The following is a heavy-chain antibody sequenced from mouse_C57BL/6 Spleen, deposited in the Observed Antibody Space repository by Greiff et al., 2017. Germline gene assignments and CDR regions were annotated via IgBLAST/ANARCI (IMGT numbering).Heavy chain of an antibody. D-gene: IGHD4-1*02. CDR1: GYTFTDYY. CDR3: APTGTLDY. J-gene: IGHJ2*01. CDR2: INPYNGGT. V-gene: IGHV1-19*01. Sequence: VQLKESGPVLVKPGASVKMSCKASGYTFTDYYMNWVKQSHGKSLEWIGVINPYNGGTSYNQKFKGKATLTVDKSSSTAYMELNSLTSEDSAVYYCAPTGTLDYWGQGTTLTVSS.